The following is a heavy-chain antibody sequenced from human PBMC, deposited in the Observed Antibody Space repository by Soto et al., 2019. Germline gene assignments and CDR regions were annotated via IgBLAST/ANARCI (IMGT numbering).Heavy chain of an antibody. CDR2: ISPSGSDT. CDR1: GYRFNSYL. CDR3: ASGVGSSWRYFDI. V-gene: IGHV5-51*01. Sequence: LKISCKSSGYRFNSYLIGWVRQMTGKGLDWMGIISPSGSDTRYIPSFRGQVTISADRSINTAYLQWNSLKASDSAIYYCASGVGSSWRYFDIWGQGPLVTVSS. D-gene: IGHD6-13*01. J-gene: IGHJ4*02.